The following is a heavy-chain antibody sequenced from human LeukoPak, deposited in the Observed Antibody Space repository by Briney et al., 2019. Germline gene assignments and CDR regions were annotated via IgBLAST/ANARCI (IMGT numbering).Heavy chain of an antibody. CDR1: RFTFSYYS. CDR3: ARDHNYAFDN. V-gene: IGHV3-48*04. D-gene: IGHD4-11*01. CDR2: IGISSGNT. Sequence: GGSLRLSCAASRFTFSYYSMNWVRQAPGKGLEWISYIGISSGNTKYSDSVKGRFTILGDSAKNSLYLQMNSLRVEDTAVYYCARDHNYAFDNWGQGTLVTVSS. J-gene: IGHJ4*02.